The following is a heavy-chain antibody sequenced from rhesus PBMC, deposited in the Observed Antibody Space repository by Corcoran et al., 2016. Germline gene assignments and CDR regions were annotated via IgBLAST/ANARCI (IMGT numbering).Heavy chain of an antibody. CDR2: IIPLAGIT. CDR3: ARKTSPLVVLTPPIDF. D-gene: IGHD2-15*01. CDR1: GFTFGSYV. V-gene: IGHV1-198*02. Sequence: QVQLVQSGAEVKKPGASVKVSCKASGFTFGSYVISWVRQAPGQGLEWVGVIIPLAGITNYAEKFQGRVTITADTSTSTAYMELSSLRSEDTAVYHCARKTSPLVVLTPPIDFWGQGVLVTVSS. J-gene: IGHJ4*01.